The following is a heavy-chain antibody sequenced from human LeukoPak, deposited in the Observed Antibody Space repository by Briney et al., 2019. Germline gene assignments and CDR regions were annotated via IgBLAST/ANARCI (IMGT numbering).Heavy chain of an antibody. CDR1: GFTFSSYG. V-gene: IGHV3-33*01. J-gene: IGHJ3*02. Sequence: GRSLRPSCAASGFTFSSYGMHWVRQAPGKGLEWVAVIWYDGSNKYYADSVKGRFTISRDNSKNTLYLQMNSLRAEDTAVYYCARDRGHYYGSGQPDDAFDIWGQGTMVTVSS. CDR2: IWYDGSNK. CDR3: ARDRGHYYGSGQPDDAFDI. D-gene: IGHD3-10*01.